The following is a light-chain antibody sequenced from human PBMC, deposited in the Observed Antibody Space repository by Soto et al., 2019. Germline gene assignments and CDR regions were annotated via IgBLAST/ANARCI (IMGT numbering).Light chain of an antibody. J-gene: IGKJ1*01. CDR3: QQYNTYSWT. CDR1: QSVSSY. CDR2: DAS. Sequence: SVLTQSPATLSLSPGERATLSCRASQSVSSYLAWYQQKPGQAPRLLIYDASNRATGIPARFSGSGSGTDFTLIISSLQPDDFATYYCQQYNTYSWTFGQGTKVDIK. V-gene: IGKV3-11*01.